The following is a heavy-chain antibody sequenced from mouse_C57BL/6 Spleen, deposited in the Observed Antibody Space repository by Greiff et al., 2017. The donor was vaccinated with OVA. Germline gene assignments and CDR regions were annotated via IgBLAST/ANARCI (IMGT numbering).Heavy chain of an antibody. J-gene: IGHJ4*01. CDR2: IDPEDGET. CDR1: GFNIKDYY. D-gene: IGHD2-2*01. Sequence: EVKLMESGAELVKPGASVKLSCTASGFNIKDYYMHWVKQRTEQGLEWIGRIDPEDGETKYAPKFQGKATITADTSSNTAYLQLSSLTSEDTAVYYCGVGDSMVTLDYWGQGTSVTVSS. CDR3: GVGDSMVTLDY. V-gene: IGHV14-2*01.